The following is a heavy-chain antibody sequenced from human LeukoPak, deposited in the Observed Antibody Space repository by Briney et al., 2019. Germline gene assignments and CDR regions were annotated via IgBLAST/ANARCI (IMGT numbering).Heavy chain of an antibody. J-gene: IGHJ5*02. V-gene: IGHV4-4*09. CDR2: IYNSGSTNYNPSLST. D-gene: IGHD1-26*01. Sequence: GSLRLSCAASGFTFSSYAMSWIRQPPGKGLEWIGYIYNSGSTNYNPSLSTNYNPSLKSRVTISVDTSKDQFSLKLSSVTAADTAVYYCVCDQWELLWRWFDPWGQGTLVTVSS. CDR3: VCDQWELLWRWFDP. CDR1: GFTFSSYA.